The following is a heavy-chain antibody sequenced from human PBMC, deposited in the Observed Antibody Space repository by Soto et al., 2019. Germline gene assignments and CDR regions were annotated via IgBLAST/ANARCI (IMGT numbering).Heavy chain of an antibody. Sequence: SETLSLTCAVYGGSFSCYYWSWIRQPPGKGLEWIGEINHSGSTNYNPSLKSRVTISVDTSKNQFSLKLSSVTAADTAVYYCAISPGIAAAGIYYWGQGTLVTVSS. J-gene: IGHJ4*02. CDR1: GGSFSCYY. CDR3: AISPGIAAAGIYY. CDR2: INHSGST. D-gene: IGHD6-13*01. V-gene: IGHV4-34*01.